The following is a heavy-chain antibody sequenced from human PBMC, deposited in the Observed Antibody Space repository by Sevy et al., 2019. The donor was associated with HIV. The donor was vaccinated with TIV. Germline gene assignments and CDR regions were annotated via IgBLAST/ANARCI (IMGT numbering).Heavy chain of an antibody. CDR1: GFTFSSYA. V-gene: IGHV3-23*01. J-gene: IGHJ3*02. Sequence: GGSLRLSCAASGFTFSSYAMSWVRQAPGKGLEWVSAISGGGGSTYYADSVKGRFTISRDNSKNKLYLQMNSLRAEDTAVYYCAKPYVVVTAIEAFDIWGQGTMVTVSS. CDR2: ISGGGGST. CDR3: AKPYVVVTAIEAFDI. D-gene: IGHD2-21*02.